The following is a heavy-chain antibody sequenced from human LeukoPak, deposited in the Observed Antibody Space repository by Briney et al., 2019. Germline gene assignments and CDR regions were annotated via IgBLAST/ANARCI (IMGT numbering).Heavy chain of an antibody. CDR1: GFTFSSYS. D-gene: IGHD1-26*01. J-gene: IGHJ4*02. CDR3: ARDIIVGATDADY. CDR2: ISSSSSYI. Sequence: GGSLRLSCAASGFTFSSYSMNWVRQAPGKGLEWVSSISSSSSYIYYADSVKGRFTISRGNAKNSLYLQMNSLRAEDTAVYYCARDIIVGATDADYWGQGTLVTVSS. V-gene: IGHV3-21*01.